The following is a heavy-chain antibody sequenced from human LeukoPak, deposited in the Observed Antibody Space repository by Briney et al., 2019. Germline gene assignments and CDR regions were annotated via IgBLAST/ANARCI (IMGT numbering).Heavy chain of an antibody. CDR3: ARERGHLDY. V-gene: IGHV3-74*01. CDR1: GFTFSGYW. D-gene: IGHD6-25*01. CDR2: LNTDGSST. Sequence: GGSLRLSCAASGFTFSGYWMHWVRQVPGKGLVWVSRLNTDGSSTSYADSVKGRFTISRDNSKNTLYLQMNSLRAEDTAVYYCARERGHLDYWGQGTLVTVSS. J-gene: IGHJ4*02.